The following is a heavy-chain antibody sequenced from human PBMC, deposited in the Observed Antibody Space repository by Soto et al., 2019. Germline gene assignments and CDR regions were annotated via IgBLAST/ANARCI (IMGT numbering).Heavy chain of an antibody. CDR1: GFTFSSYS. CDR2: ISSSSSYI. D-gene: IGHD3-10*01. V-gene: IGHV3-21*01. J-gene: IGHJ6*02. Sequence: PGGSLRLSCAASGFTFSSYSMNWVRQAPGKGLEWVSSISSSSSYIYYADSVKGRFTISRDNAKNSLYLQMNSLRAEDTAVYYCARDKGPLYYYLGADYYYYGMDVWGQGTTVTVSS. CDR3: ARDKGPLYYYLGADYYYYGMDV.